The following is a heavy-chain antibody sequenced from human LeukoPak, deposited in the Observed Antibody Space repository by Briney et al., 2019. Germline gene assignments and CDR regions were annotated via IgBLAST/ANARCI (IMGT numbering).Heavy chain of an antibody. V-gene: IGHV4-59*08. J-gene: IGHJ3*02. Sequence: SETLSLTCTVSGGSISSYYWSWIRQPPGKGLEWIGYIYYSGSTNYNPSLKSRVTISVDTSKHHFSLKLSSVTAAHTAVYYCARHMQLHDAFDIWGQGTMVTVSS. CDR2: IYYSGST. CDR1: GGSISSYY. CDR3: ARHMQLHDAFDI. D-gene: IGHD1-26*01.